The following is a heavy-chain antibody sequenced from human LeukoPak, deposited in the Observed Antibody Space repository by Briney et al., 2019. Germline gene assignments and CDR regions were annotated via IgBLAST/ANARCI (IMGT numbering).Heavy chain of an antibody. CDR2: ISYDENNK. Sequence: GESLRLSCAASGFTFSSYGMHWVRQAPGKGLEGVAGISYDENNKYYAASVKGRFTISRDNSKNALYLQMNSLRAEDTAVYYCAKDLLTGNDAFDIWGQGTMVTVSS. V-gene: IGHV3-30*18. CDR3: AKDLLTGNDAFDI. D-gene: IGHD7-27*01. CDR1: GFTFSSYG. J-gene: IGHJ3*02.